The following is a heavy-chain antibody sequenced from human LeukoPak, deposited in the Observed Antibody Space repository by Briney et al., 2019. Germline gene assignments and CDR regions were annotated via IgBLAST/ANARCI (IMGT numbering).Heavy chain of an antibody. J-gene: IGHJ4*02. D-gene: IGHD3-3*01. CDR3: ARVYDFWSGYYDL. CDR1: GGSISSSSYY. Sequence: PSETLSLTCTVRGGSISSSSYYWAWIHQPPGRGLEWIGSIFYGGGTYYNPSLKSRVTMSIDTSKNQFSLRLSSVTAADTAVFYCARVYDFWSGYYDLWGQGTLVTVSS. V-gene: IGHV4-39*07. CDR2: IFYGGGT.